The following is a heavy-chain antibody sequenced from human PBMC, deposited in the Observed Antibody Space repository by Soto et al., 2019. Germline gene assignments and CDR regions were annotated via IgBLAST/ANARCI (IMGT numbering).Heavy chain of an antibody. D-gene: IGHD3-22*01. Sequence: GESLKISCKGSGYSFAGYWITWVRQMPGKGLEWMGRIDPSDSQTYYSPSFRGHVTISAAKSITTAFLQWSSLRASDTAMYYCARQIYDSDSGPNCQYYFDSWGQGTLVTVSS. CDR3: ARQIYDSDSGPNCQYYFDS. CDR2: IDPSDSQT. J-gene: IGHJ4*02. V-gene: IGHV5-10-1*01. CDR1: GYSFAGYW.